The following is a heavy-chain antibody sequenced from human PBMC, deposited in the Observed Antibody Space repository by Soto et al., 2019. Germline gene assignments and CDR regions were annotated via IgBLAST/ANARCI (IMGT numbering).Heavy chain of an antibody. CDR3: ARAEYSSFAFDY. CDR1: GRRIIKNK. V-gene: IGHV4-59*01. D-gene: IGHD6-6*01. CDR2: IYYSGST. J-gene: IGHJ4*02. Sequence: AGRRIIKNKRSWIRQPPGEGLEWIGYIYYSGSTNYNPPLKSRVTISVDTSKIQFSLKMSSVTAADTGVYYCARAEYSSFAFDYWGQGTPVTVSS.